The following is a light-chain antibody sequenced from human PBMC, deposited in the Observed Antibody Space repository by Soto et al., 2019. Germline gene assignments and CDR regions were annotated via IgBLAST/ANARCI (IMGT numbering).Light chain of an antibody. CDR1: QSVRTY. CDR2: DAS. CDR3: QQRSNWPPGRT. V-gene: IGKV3-11*01. J-gene: IGKJ4*01. Sequence: ETVLTQSPATLSLFPGERATLSCRASQSVRTYLAWYQQKPGQAPRLLIYDASNSATGTPARFSGSGSGTAFTLTISSLEPDDFAVYYCQQRSNWPPGRTFGGGTKVEIK.